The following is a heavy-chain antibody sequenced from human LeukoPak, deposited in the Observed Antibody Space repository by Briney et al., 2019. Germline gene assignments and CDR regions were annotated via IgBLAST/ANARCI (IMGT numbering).Heavy chain of an antibody. V-gene: IGHV1-2*02. J-gene: IGHJ5*02. D-gene: IGHD3-3*01. CDR3: ARGPAYEFRSGEDNWFDP. Sequence: ASVKVSCKASGYTFTGYYLHWVRQAPGQGLEWMGWVNPNIGDTNYAQKFQGRVTMTRDTSISTAYMELSRLRSDDTAVYYCARGPAYEFRSGEDNWFDPWGQGTLVTVSS. CDR2: VNPNIGDT. CDR1: GYTFTGYY.